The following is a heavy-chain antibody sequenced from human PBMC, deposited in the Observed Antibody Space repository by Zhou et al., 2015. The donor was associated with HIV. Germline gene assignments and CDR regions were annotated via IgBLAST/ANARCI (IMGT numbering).Heavy chain of an antibody. V-gene: IGHV1-2*02. D-gene: IGHD6-19*01. CDR3: ARESQWGHSSGWFDP. J-gene: IGHJ5*02. CDR2: INPNSGGT. Sequence: QVQLVQSGAEVKKPGASVKVSCKASGYTFTGYYMHWVRQAPGQGLEWMGWINPNSGGTNYAQKFQGRVTMTRDTSISTAYMELSRLRSDDTAVYYCARESQWGHSSGWFDPWGQGTLVTVSS. CDR1: GYTFTGYY.